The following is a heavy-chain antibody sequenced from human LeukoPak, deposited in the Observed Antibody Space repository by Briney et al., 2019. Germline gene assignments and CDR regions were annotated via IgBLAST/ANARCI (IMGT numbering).Heavy chain of an antibody. Sequence: GGSLRLSCAASGFTFTLSSYGMHWVRQAPGKGLEWVAFISYDGSNKYYADSVKGRFTISRDNSKNKLYLQMNSLRAEDTAVYYCAKERYRNGEIFDYWGQGTLVTVSS. CDR1: GFTFTLSSYG. CDR2: ISYDGSNK. CDR3: AKERYRNGEIFDY. V-gene: IGHV3-30*18. D-gene: IGHD5-18*01. J-gene: IGHJ4*02.